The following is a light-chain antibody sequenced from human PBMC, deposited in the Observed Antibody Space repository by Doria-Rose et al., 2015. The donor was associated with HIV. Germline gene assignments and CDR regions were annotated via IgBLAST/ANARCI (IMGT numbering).Light chain of an antibody. CDR3: QQYKSYPIT. CDR1: Y. J-gene: IGKJ5*01. V-gene: IGKV1-16*02. CDR2: AAS. Sequence: YVSWFQQQPGKAPKSLIYAASSLQSGVPSKFRGSGSETDFTLTITSLQPEDFATYYCQQYKSYPITFGQGTRLEIK.